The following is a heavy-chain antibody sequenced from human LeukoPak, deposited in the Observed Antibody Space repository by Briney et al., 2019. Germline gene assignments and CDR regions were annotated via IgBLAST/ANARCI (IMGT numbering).Heavy chain of an antibody. D-gene: IGHD2-15*01. CDR3: ARVDGSPDY. J-gene: IGHJ4*02. CDR2: INPNSGNR. Sequence: ASVKVSCKASGGSFRSYAVSWVRQATGQGLEWMGWINPNSGNRGYAQQFQGRVTITRDTSIRTAYMELTNLRSEDTAVYYCARVDGSPDYWGQGTLVTVSS. CDR1: GGSFRSYA. V-gene: IGHV1-8*01.